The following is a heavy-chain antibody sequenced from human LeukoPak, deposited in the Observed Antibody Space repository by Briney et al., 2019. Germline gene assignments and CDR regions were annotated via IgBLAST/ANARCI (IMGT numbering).Heavy chain of an antibody. CDR3: ARGNYDILTGSGYYFDY. J-gene: IGHJ4*02. CDR2: INHSGST. Sequence: PSETLSLTCAVHGGSFSGYYWSWIRQPPGKGLEWIGEINHSGSTNYNPSLKNRVTISVDTSQNQFSLKLSSVTAADTAVYYCARGNYDILTGSGYYFDYWGQGTLVTVSS. V-gene: IGHV4-34*01. D-gene: IGHD3-9*01. CDR1: GGSFSGYY.